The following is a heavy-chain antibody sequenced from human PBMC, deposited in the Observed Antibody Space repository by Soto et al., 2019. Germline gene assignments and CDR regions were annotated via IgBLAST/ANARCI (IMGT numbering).Heavy chain of an antibody. CDR2: IYYSGST. CDR1: GGSISSYY. J-gene: IGHJ5*02. D-gene: IGHD3-10*01. CDR3: ARDSGSNHYGHNWFDP. Sequence: SSETLSLTCTVSGGSISSYYWSWIRQPPGKGLEWIGYIYYSGSTNYNPSLKSRVTISVDTSKNQFSLKLSSVTAADTAVYYCARDSGSNHYGHNWFDPWGPGTLVTFYS. V-gene: IGHV4-59*01.